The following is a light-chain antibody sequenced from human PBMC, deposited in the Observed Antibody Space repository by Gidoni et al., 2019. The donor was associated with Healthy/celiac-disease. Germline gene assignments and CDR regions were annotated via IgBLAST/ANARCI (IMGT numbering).Light chain of an antibody. CDR2: KVS. CDR3: MQGTHWRPG. J-gene: IGKJ4*01. CDR1: QSLVYSDGNTY. Sequence: VALTQSPLSPPVTLGQPASISCRSSQSLVYSDGNTYLNWFQQRPGQSPRRLMYKVSNWDSGVPDRFIGSGSGTDFTLKISRVEAEEVGVYYCMQGTHWRPGFGGGTKVEIK. V-gene: IGKV2D-30*01.